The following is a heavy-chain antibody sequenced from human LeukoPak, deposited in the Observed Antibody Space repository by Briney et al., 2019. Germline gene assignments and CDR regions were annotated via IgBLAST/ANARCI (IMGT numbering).Heavy chain of an antibody. CDR1: GFTFRNYW. D-gene: IGHD2-2*01. CDR2: IKQDGSET. Sequence: GGSLRLSCAASGFTFRNYWMSWVRQAPGKGLEWVANIKQDGSETYYVDSVKGRFTISRDNAKNSLYLRMNSLRAEDTAVYYCATGSDARCSSTSCYGLNYYHYMDVWGKGTPVTVSS. CDR3: ATGSDARCSSTSCYGLNYYHYMDV. V-gene: IGHV3-7*01. J-gene: IGHJ6*03.